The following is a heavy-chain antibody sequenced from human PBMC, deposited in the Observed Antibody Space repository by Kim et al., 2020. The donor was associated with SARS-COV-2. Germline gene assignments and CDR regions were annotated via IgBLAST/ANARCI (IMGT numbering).Heavy chain of an antibody. CDR2: INHSGST. D-gene: IGHD3-10*01. CDR1: GGSFSGYY. CDR3: ARGRSVDY. J-gene: IGHJ4*02. Sequence: SETLSLTCAVYGGSFSGYYWSWIRQPPGKGLEWIGEINHSGSTNYNPSLKSRVTISVDTSKNQFSLKLSSVTAADTAVYYCARGRSVDYWGQGTLVTVSS. V-gene: IGHV4-34*01.